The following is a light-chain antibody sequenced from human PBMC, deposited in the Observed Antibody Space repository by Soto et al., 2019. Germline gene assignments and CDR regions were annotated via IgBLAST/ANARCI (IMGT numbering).Light chain of an antibody. CDR3: QQRSNWLT. Sequence: EIVVTQSPSTLSGSPWEGSTLSCGASQSVSSKLAWYQQKPGQAPRLLIYGASTRATGIPARFSGSGSGTEFTLIISSLQSEDSAVYYCQQRSNWLTFGGGTKVDIK. V-gene: IGKV3-15*01. CDR2: GAS. J-gene: IGKJ4*01. CDR1: QSVSSK.